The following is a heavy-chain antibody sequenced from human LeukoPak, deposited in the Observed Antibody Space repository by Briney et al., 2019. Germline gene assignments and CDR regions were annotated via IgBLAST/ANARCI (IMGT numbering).Heavy chain of an antibody. J-gene: IGHJ4*02. CDR3: ARDGYYYDSSGSKRYFDY. CDR1: GGSFSGYY. V-gene: IGHV4-34*01. D-gene: IGHD3-22*01. Sequence: SSETLSLTCAVYGGSFSGYYWSWIRQPPGKGLEWIGEINHSGSTNYNPSLKSRVTISVDTSKNQFSLKLSSVTAADTAVYYCARDGYYYDSSGSKRYFDYWGQGTLVTVSS. CDR2: INHSGST.